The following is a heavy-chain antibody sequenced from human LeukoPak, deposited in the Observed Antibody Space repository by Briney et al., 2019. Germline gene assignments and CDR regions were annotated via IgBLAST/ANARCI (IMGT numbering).Heavy chain of an antibody. J-gene: IGHJ4*02. V-gene: IGHV4-59*01. CDR3: ARSNGPYYFDY. CDR2: IFYSGST. D-gene: IGHD4/OR15-4a*01. CDR1: GFTFSDYY. Sequence: GSLRLSCAASGFTFSDYYMSWIRQPPGKGLEWIGNIFYSGSTNYNPSLRSRVTLSIDTSKNQFPLKVTSVTAADTAVYYCARSNGPYYFDYWGQGNLVTVSS.